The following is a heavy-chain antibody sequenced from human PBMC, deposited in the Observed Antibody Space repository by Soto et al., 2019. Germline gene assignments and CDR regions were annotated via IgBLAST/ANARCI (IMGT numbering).Heavy chain of an antibody. CDR1: GGSISSYY. V-gene: IGHV4-59*12. Sequence: TLSLTCTVSGGSISSYYWSWIRQPPGKGLEWIGYIYYSGSTNYNPSLKSRVTISVDTSKNQFSLKLSSVTAADTAVYYCARAHYGDYGYGMDVWGQGTTVTVSS. D-gene: IGHD4-17*01. CDR2: IYYSGST. CDR3: ARAHYGDYGYGMDV. J-gene: IGHJ6*02.